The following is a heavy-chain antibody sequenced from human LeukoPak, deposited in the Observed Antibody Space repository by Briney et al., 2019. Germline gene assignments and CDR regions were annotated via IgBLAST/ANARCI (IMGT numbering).Heavy chain of an antibody. Sequence: GGSLRLSCAASGFTFDDYAMHWIRQAPGEGLVWASGISWNSDSICYAHAVKGQFHIYRDNANNSLYLQMNSLRPKDVGLYYCAKDISRWLVYYCDYWGQGTLVTVSS. V-gene: IGHV3-9*03. D-gene: IGHD6-19*01. CDR2: ISWNSDSI. CDR3: AKDISRWLVYYCDY. J-gene: IGHJ4*02. CDR1: GFTFDDYA.